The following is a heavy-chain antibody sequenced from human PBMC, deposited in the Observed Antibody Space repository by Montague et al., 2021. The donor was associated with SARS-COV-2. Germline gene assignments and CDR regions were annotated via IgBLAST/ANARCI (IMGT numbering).Heavy chain of an antibody. Sequence: SETLSLTCTVSGGSISSSSYYWGWIRQPPGKGLEWIGCIYYSGSTYYNPSLRSRVTISVDTSKNQFSLKLSSVTAADTAVYYCARGEEEMATIVDEYFDYWGQGTLVTVSS. CDR2: IYYSGST. J-gene: IGHJ4*02. V-gene: IGHV4-39*01. CDR3: ARGEEEMATIVDEYFDY. D-gene: IGHD5-24*01. CDR1: GGSISSSSYY.